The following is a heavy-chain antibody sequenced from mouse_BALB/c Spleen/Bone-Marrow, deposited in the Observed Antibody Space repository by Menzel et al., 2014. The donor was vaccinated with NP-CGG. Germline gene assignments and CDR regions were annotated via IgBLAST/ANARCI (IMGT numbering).Heavy chain of an antibody. Sequence: VQLQQSGAQVAKPGASVKMSCKASGHTFTSYWMHWVKQRPGQGLEWIGYINPITGYTEYNQKFKDKATLTADKSSSTAYMQLSSLTSEDSAVYYCARNYDYDGGYCAMDYWGQGTSVTVSS. CDR3: ARNYDYDGGYCAMDY. D-gene: IGHD2-4*01. CDR1: GHTFTSYW. CDR2: INPITGYT. J-gene: IGHJ4*01. V-gene: IGHV1-7*01.